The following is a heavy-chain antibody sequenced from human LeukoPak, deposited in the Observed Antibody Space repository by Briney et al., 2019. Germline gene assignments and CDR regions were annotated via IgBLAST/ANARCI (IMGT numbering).Heavy chain of an antibody. D-gene: IGHD4-17*01. Sequence: GASVKVSCKASGYTFTSYAMNWVRQVPGQGLEWMGWINTNTGNPTYAQGFTGRFVFSLDTSVSTAYLQISSLKAEDTAVYYCARGFQLTTVNTPVGYWGQGTLVTVSS. CDR2: INTNTGNP. J-gene: IGHJ4*02. V-gene: IGHV7-4-1*02. CDR1: GYTFTSYA. CDR3: ARGFQLTTVNTPVGY.